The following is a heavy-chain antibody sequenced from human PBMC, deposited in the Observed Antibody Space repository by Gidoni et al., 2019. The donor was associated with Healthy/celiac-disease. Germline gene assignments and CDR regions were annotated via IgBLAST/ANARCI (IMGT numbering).Heavy chain of an antibody. D-gene: IGHD3-22*01. Sequence: EVQLVESGGGLIQTGGSLRLSCAASGFTVSSSYMSWVRQAPGKGLEWVSVIYSGGSTYYADSVKGRFTISRDNSKNTLYLQMNSLRAEDTAVYYCARGAYYDSSGYYSPLDYWGQGTLVTVSS. CDR3: ARGAYYDSSGYYSPLDY. CDR1: GFTVSSSY. V-gene: IGHV3-53*01. J-gene: IGHJ4*02. CDR2: IYSGGST.